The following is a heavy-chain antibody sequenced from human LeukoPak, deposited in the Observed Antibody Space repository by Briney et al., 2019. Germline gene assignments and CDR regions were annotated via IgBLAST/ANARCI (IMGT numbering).Heavy chain of an antibody. Sequence: GGSLRLSCAASGFNFGGYAFHWVRQAPGKGLEWMAVILYNGINEYYADSVKGRFTISRDNSKNTLYLQMNNLRADDAAVYYCARDWSSRFLAPGGYLDYWGQGTLVTVSS. CDR2: ILYNGINE. CDR3: ARDWSSRFLAPGGYLDY. CDR1: GFNFGGYA. V-gene: IGHV3-30-3*01. D-gene: IGHD3-3*01. J-gene: IGHJ4*02.